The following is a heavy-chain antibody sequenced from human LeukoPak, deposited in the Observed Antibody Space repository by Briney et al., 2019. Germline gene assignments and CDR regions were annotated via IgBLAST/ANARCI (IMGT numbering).Heavy chain of an antibody. V-gene: IGHV4-34*01. CDR3: ARDRGYGSGSQ. CDR2: INHSGST. Sequence: SETLSLTCAVYGGSFSGYYWSWIRQPPGKGLEWIGEINHSGSTNYNPSLKSRVTISVDTSKNQFSLKLSSVTAADTAVYYCARDRGYGSGSQWGQGTLVTVSS. J-gene: IGHJ4*02. CDR1: GGSFSGYY. D-gene: IGHD3-10*01.